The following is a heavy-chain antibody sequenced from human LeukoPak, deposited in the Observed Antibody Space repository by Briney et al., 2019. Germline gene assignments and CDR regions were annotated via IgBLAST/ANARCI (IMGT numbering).Heavy chain of an antibody. J-gene: IGHJ3*01. CDR1: GYTFTTYD. Sequence: ASVKVSCKASGYTFTTYDINWVRQATGQGLEWMGSMNPNNGNTDYAQKFQGRVTITRDTSISTAYMELSSLRSEDTAVYYCARDYIRRGTIFGTREDAFDVWGLGTMVTVSS. CDR2: MNPNNGNT. D-gene: IGHD3-3*01. V-gene: IGHV1-8*03. CDR3: ARDYIRRGTIFGTREDAFDV.